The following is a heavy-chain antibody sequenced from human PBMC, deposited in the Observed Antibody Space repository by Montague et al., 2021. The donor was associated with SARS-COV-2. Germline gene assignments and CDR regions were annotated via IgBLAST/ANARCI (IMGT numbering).Heavy chain of an antibody. CDR1: GGSFSTYS. V-gene: IGHV4-34*01. Sequence: SETLSLTCAVHGGSFSTYSWNWIRQPPGKGLEWIAEINHGGSTSYNLSLKSRVTISADTSTNQFSLKLTSVAAADTAVYYCARLGDAVVAPPILGVGPYYSHYDMDVWGKGTTVTVSS. D-gene: IGHD2-15*01. CDR3: ARLGDAVVAPPILGVGPYYSHYDMDV. CDR2: INHGGST. J-gene: IGHJ6*03.